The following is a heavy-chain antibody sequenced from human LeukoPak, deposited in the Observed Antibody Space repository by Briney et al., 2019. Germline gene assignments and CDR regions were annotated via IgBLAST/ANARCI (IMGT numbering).Heavy chain of an antibody. CDR1: GGSISSNY. J-gene: IGHJ3*01. V-gene: IGHV4-59*01. D-gene: IGHD4-17*01. Sequence: SETLSLTCTVSGGSISSNYWSWIRHPPGKGLEWIGYIYYTGSTTYSPTLRSRVTMSVDTSKNQFSLKLTSVTAADTAVDHCARGANYGDYGLDAFDVWGQGTMVTVSS. CDR2: IYYTGST. CDR3: ARGANYGDYGLDAFDV.